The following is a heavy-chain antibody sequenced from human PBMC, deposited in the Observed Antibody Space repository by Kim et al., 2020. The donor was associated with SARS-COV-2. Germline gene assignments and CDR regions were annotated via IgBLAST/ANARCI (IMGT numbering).Heavy chain of an antibody. CDR2: IYSGGST. V-gene: IGHV3-53*01. J-gene: IGHJ6*02. CDR3: ARDRRWFKKYYYYGMDV. CDR1: GFTVSSNY. Sequence: GGSLRLSCAASGFTVSSNYMSWVRQAPGKGLEWVSVIYSGGSTYYADSVKGRFTISRDNSKNTLYLQMNSLRAEDTAVYYCARDRRWFKKYYYYGMDVWGQGTTVTVSS. D-gene: IGHD2-15*01.